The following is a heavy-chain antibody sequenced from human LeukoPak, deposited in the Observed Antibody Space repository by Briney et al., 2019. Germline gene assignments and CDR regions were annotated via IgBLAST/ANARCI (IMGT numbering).Heavy chain of an antibody. CDR2: SNPNSGST. V-gene: IGHV1-2*02. CDR1: GYTFTGYY. CDR3: ARDGGSNSFAP. Sequence: ASVTVSCKASGYTFTGYYMHWVRQAPGQGREWMEWSNPNSGSTNYAHKLQGRVTMTRDPSIRAPYMELRRLRSDEPAVYYCARDGGSNSFAPWGQGTLATVYS. J-gene: IGHJ5*02. D-gene: IGHD1-14*01.